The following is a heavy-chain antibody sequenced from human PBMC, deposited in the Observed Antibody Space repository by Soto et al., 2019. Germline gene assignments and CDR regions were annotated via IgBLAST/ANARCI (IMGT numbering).Heavy chain of an antibody. D-gene: IGHD6-13*01. J-gene: IGHJ6*02. V-gene: IGHV3-21*01. CDR2: ISNSGTKK. CDR1: GITFYSFS. CDR3: ARDEGNGMDV. Sequence: GCSLRLSCVASGITFYSFSVNWVRQAPGKGLEWVSSISNSGTKKNYADSVKGRFTRSRDTANNSVFLQMTNLRGEDTAVYYCARDEGNGMDVWGQGTTVTASS.